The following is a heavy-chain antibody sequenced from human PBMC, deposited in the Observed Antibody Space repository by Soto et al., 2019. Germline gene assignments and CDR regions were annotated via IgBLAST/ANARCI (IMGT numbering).Heavy chain of an antibody. Sequence: GESLKISCKGSGYSFAGYWITWVRQKPGKGLEWMGRIDPSDSQTYYSSSFRGHVTISVTKSITTVFLQWSSLRASDTAMYYCARQIYDSDTGPNFQYYFDSWGQGTPVTVSS. CDR2: IDPSDSQT. J-gene: IGHJ4*02. CDR1: GYSFAGYW. V-gene: IGHV5-10-1*01. D-gene: IGHD3-22*01. CDR3: ARQIYDSDTGPNFQYYFDS.